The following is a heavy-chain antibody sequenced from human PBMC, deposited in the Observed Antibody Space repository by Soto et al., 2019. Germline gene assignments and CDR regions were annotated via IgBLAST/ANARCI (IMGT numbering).Heavy chain of an antibody. CDR2: IYYSGST. V-gene: IGHV4-31*03. D-gene: IGHD6-6*01. J-gene: IGHJ6*02. Sequence: SETLSLTCSVSGGSISSVGHYWTWIRQQPGKGLEWIGYIYYSGSTDYNPSLKSRVTISVDRYKNQFSLNLSSGTAAETAIYYCARESGAYDSSIRYGLDVWGQGTTVTVSS. CDR3: ARESGAYDSSIRYGLDV. CDR1: GGSISSVGHY.